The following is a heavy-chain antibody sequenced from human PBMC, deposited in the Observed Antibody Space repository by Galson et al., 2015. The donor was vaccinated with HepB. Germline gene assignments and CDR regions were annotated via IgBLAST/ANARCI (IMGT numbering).Heavy chain of an antibody. V-gene: IGHV5-51*01. CDR2: IYPGDSDT. CDR3: ARGYCSGGSCYSLYYFDY. J-gene: IGHJ4*02. D-gene: IGHD2-15*01. Sequence: QSGAEVKKPGESLKISCKGSGYSFTSYWIGWVRQMPGKGLEWMGIIYPGDSDTRYSPSFQGQVTISADKSISTAYLQWSSLKASDTAMYYCARGYCSGGSCYSLYYFDYWGQGTLVTVSS. CDR1: GYSFTSYW.